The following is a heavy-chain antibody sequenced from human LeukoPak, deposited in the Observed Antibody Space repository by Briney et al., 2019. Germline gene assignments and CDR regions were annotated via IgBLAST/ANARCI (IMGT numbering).Heavy chain of an antibody. CDR3: AKRPHGSGSYYFDY. Sequence: PGGSLRLSCAASGFTFSSYAMSWVRQAPGKGLEWVSAISGSGGSTYYADSVKGRFTISRDNSKNTLYLQMNSLRAEDMAVYYCAKRPHGSGSYYFDYWGQGTLVTVSS. J-gene: IGHJ4*02. V-gene: IGHV3-23*01. D-gene: IGHD3-10*01. CDR1: GFTFSSYA. CDR2: ISGSGGST.